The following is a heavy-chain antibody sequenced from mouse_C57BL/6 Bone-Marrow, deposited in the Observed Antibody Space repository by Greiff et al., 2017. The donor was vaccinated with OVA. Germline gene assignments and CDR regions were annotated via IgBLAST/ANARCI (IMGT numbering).Heavy chain of an antibody. Sequence: EVQLQESGAELVRAGASVKLSCTASGFNIKDDYMHWVKQRPEQGLEWIGWIDPENGDTEYASKFQGKATITADTSSNTAYLQLSSLTSEDTAVYYCTSHYYGSSLWDYWGQGTSVTVSS. CDR2: IDPENGDT. CDR1: GFNIKDDY. V-gene: IGHV14-4*01. J-gene: IGHJ4*01. D-gene: IGHD1-1*01. CDR3: TSHYYGSSLWDY.